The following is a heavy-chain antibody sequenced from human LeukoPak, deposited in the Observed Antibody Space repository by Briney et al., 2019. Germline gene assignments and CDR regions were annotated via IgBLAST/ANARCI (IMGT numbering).Heavy chain of an antibody. V-gene: IGHV4-59*08. J-gene: IGHJ4*02. Sequence: SETLSLTCSVSGGSVSSHYWSWIRQPPGKGLEWIGYIYYSGSTNYNPSLKSRVTISLDTSKNQFSLILFSVTAPHTAVYYCARHEGCWYQMFHWGQGTLVTVS. CDR3: ARHEGCWYQMFH. D-gene: IGHD6-13*01. CDR1: GGSVSSHY. CDR2: IYYSGST.